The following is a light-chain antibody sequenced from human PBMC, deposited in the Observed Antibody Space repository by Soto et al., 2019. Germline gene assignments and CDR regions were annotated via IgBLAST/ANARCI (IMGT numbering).Light chain of an antibody. CDR2: AAS. CDR3: QQSYSIPLT. Sequence: DIQMTQSPSSLSASVGDRVTITCRASQGIRTYLNWFHQTPGKAPKLLIYAASTLQSWVPSRFSANASGTDFTLTISSLHPEDFGTYHCQQSYSIPLTFGQGTKVEI. V-gene: IGKV1-39*01. CDR1: QGIRTY. J-gene: IGKJ1*01.